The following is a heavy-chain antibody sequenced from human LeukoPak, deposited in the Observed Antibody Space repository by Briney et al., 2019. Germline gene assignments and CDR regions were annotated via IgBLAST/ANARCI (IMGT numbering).Heavy chain of an antibody. CDR3: ARDRYYYDSSGYIRGISFDY. CDR2: INPNSGGT. CDR1: GYTFTGYY. V-gene: IGHV1-2*02. D-gene: IGHD3-22*01. Sequence: GASVKVSCKASGYTFTGYYMHWVRQAPGQGLEWMGWINPNSGGTNYAQKFQGGVTMTRDTSISTAYMELSRLRSDDTAVYYCARDRYYYDSSGYIRGISFDYWGQGTLVTVSS. J-gene: IGHJ4*02.